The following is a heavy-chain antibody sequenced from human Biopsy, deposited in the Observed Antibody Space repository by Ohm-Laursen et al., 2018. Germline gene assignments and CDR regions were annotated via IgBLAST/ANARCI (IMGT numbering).Heavy chain of an antibody. CDR2: IIPIPNVA. V-gene: IGHV1-69*10. J-gene: IGHJ5*02. CDR3: ARGEGSSWFDP. D-gene: IGHD1-26*01. CDR1: GDSFTSYA. Sequence: VKISCKASGDSFTSYAIGWARQAPGQGLEWMGGIIPIPNVATYAQKFQGRITITADESTSTAYMELSSLTSDDTAVYFCARGEGSSWFDPWGHGTLVTVSS.